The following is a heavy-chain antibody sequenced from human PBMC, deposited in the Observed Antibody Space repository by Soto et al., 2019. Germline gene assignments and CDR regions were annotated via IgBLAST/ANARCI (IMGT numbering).Heavy chain of an antibody. CDR2: ISGSGGST. CDR3: AKPPQRIMVRGALITPGMAV. J-gene: IGHJ6*02. V-gene: IGHV3-23*01. Sequence: PGWSLTLSYAASGFTFSSFAMSCFRPAPGKGLEWVSAISGSGGSTYYAASVTGRSTISTDNSNNTLYLKINSPSAQDHAVYYCAKPPQRIMVRGALITPGMAVWGQGTTVTVSS. CDR1: GFTFSSFA. D-gene: IGHD3-10*01.